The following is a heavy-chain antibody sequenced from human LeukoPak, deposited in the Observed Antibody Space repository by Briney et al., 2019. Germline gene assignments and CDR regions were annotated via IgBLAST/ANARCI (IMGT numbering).Heavy chain of an antibody. V-gene: IGHV3-74*01. J-gene: IGHJ4*02. CDR1: GFTFSSHW. CDR3: ARGALDFDY. CDR2: IKSDGSST. Sequence: GGSLRLSCAASGFTFSSHWMYWVRQAPGKGLVWVSRIKSDGSSTSYADSVKGRFTISRDNAKNTLYLQMNSLKDEDTAVYYCARGALDFDYWGQGTLVTVSS.